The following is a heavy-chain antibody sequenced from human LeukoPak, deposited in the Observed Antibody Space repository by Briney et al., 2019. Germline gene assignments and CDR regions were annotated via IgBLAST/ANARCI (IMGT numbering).Heavy chain of an antibody. D-gene: IGHD3-22*01. CDR1: GGSFSGYY. V-gene: IGHV4-34*01. J-gene: IGHJ4*02. CDR3: ARSRFLNYYDSSGYYYANYYFDY. Sequence: KSSETLSLTCAVYGGSFSGYYWSWIRQPPGKGLEWIGEINHSGSTNYNPSLKSRVTISVDTSKNQFSLKLSSVTAADTAVYYCARSRFLNYYDSSGYYYANYYFDYWGREPWSPSPQ. CDR2: INHSGST.